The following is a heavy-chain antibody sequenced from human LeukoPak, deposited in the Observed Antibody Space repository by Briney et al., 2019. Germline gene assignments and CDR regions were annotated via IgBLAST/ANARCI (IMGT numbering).Heavy chain of an antibody. J-gene: IGHJ4*02. CDR1: GFTFTKFW. D-gene: IGHD1-26*01. V-gene: IGHV3-7*01. Sequence: GGSLRLSCEASGFTFTKFWMSWVRQAPGKGLEWVANIQEDGKKENYVDSVRGRFTISRDNAKNSIYLQMNSLRVEDTAVYYCARDQGYYLPDYWGQGTLVTVSS. CDR2: IQEDGKKE. CDR3: ARDQGYYLPDY.